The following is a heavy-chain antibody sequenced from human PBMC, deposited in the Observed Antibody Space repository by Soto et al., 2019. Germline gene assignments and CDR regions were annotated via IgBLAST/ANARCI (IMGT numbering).Heavy chain of an antibody. V-gene: IGHV4-31*03. Sequence: SETLSLTSTVSGGSISSGGYYWSWIRQHPGKGLEWIGYIYYSGSTYYNPSLKSRVTISVDTSKNQFSLKLSSVTAADTAVYYCAREHSSSWYVGWFDPWGQGTLVTVSS. J-gene: IGHJ5*02. D-gene: IGHD6-13*01. CDR3: AREHSSSWYVGWFDP. CDR2: IYYSGST. CDR1: GGSISSGGYY.